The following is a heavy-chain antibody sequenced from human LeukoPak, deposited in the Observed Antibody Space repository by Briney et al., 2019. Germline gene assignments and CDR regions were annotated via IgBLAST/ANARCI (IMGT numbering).Heavy chain of an antibody. CDR1: GGSISXSXXX. J-gene: IGHJ4*02. CDR2: XYYIGST. CDR3: ARGGIVVVPAAMRPFDY. V-gene: IGHV4-39*07. D-gene: IGHD2-2*01. Sequence: SXXXSXXCTVSGGSISXSXXXXGXIRXPAXXXXXXXGXXYYIGSTYSNPSLRTRVTISVDTSKTLFSLKLSSVTAADTAVYYCARGGIVVVPAAMRPFDYWGQGTLVTVSS.